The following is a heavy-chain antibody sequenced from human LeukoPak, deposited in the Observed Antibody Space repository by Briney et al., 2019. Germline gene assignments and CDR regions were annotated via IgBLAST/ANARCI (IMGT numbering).Heavy chain of an antibody. D-gene: IGHD2-2*01. CDR3: ARDGTSTDDY. V-gene: IGHV1-18*01. Sequence: APGKASDTPSGYTFTNFGISWVRESPGQRRGWRGGISGNNDNPNYGQKFQGRLTVPTDSSTNTAYMELRNLRSDDTAVYYCARDGTSTDDYWGQGTLVTVSS. J-gene: IGHJ4*02. CDR2: ISGNNDNP. CDR1: GYTFTNFG.